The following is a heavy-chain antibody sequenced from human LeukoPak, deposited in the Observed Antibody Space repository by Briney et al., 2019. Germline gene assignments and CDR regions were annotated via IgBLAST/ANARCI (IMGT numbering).Heavy chain of an antibody. Sequence: PGGSLRLSCAASGFTFSDYYMSWIRQAPGKGLEWVSSISSSSSYIYYADSVKGRFTISRDNSKNTLYLQMNSLRAEDTAVYYCAKEYYDFWSGYLDYWGQGTLVTVSS. J-gene: IGHJ4*02. CDR1: GFTFSDYY. CDR3: AKEYYDFWSGYLDY. V-gene: IGHV3-11*05. D-gene: IGHD3-3*01. CDR2: ISSSSSYI.